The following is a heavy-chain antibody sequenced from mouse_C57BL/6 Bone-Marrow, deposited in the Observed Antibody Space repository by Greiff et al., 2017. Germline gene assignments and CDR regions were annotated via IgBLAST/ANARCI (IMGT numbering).Heavy chain of an antibody. Sequence: VKLQESGAELVRPGTSVKMSCKASGYTFTNYWLGWAKQRPGHGLAWIGDIYPGGGYTNYNEKFKGKATLTADKSSSTAYMHFSSLTSEASAIYYCARLYAYYFDYWGQGTTLTVSS. CDR3: ARLYAYYFDY. D-gene: IGHD2-3*01. V-gene: IGHV1-63*01. CDR1: GYTFTNYW. CDR2: IYPGGGYT. J-gene: IGHJ2*01.